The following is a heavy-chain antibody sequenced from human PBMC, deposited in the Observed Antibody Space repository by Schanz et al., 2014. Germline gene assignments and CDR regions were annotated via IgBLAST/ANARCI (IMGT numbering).Heavy chain of an antibody. V-gene: IGHV3-33*01. CDR2: VCYDGSKK. CDR1: GFTFSTYG. D-gene: IGHD6-19*01. J-gene: IGHJ4*02. CDR3: ARDRVQYSSGWYSDS. Sequence: QVQLVESGGGVVQPGGSLRLSCAASGFTFSTYGMHWVRQVPGKGLEWVAVVCYDGSKKYYADSVKGRFTISRDNAKNSLYLQMSSLRAEDTAVYYCARDRVQYSSGWYSDSWGQGTLVTVSS.